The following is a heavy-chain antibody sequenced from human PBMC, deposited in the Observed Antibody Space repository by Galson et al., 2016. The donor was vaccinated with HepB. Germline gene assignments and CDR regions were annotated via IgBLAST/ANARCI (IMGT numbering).Heavy chain of an antibody. V-gene: IGHV3-53*01. CDR1: GFTVSSDY. J-gene: IGHJ4*02. D-gene: IGHD3-10*01. CDR3: ARGEGNYYVFDY. Sequence: SLRLSCAASGFTVSSDYMSWVRQAPGKGLEWVSTTYSASSTYYADSVKGRFSISRDSSKNTVYLQMSSLSTDDTAVYYCARGEGNYYVFDYWGQGTLVAVSS. CDR2: TYSASST.